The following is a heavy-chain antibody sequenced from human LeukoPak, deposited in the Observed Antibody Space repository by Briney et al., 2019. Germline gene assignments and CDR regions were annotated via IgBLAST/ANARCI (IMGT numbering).Heavy chain of an antibody. Sequence: PLETLSLTCTVSGYSISSGFYWGWLRQPPGKGLEWIGYIYHSGSTYYNPSLQSRVTISIDTSKNQFSLKLSSVTAADTAVYYCARNGGSVFDAFDIWGRGTMVTVSS. CDR3: ARNGGSVFDAFDI. D-gene: IGHD5/OR15-5a*01. V-gene: IGHV4-38-2*02. CDR2: IYHSGST. J-gene: IGHJ3*02. CDR1: GYSISSGFY.